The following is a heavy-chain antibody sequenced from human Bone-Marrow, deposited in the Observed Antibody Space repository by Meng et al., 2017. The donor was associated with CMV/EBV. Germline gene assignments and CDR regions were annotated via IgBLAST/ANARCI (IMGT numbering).Heavy chain of an antibody. CDR3: AKSTTHYGGNSYFDY. V-gene: IGHV3-30*04. CDR1: GFTFSSYA. D-gene: IGHD4-23*01. Sequence: GGSLRLSCAASGFTFSSYAMHWVRQAPGKGLEWVAVISYDGSNKYYADSVKGRFTISRDNSKNTLYLQMNSLRAEDTALYYCAKSTTHYGGNSYFDYWGQGTRVTGSS. J-gene: IGHJ4*02. CDR2: ISYDGSNK.